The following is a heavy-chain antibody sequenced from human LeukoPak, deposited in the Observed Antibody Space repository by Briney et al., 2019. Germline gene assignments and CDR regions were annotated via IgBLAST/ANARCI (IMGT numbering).Heavy chain of an antibody. CDR3: AREALTVTRVGHDAFDI. V-gene: IGHV1-2*02. CDR2: INPNSGGT. J-gene: IGHJ3*02. Sequence: ASVRVSCKASGYTFSGYIMHWVRQAPGQGLEWMGWINPNSGGTNYAQKFQGRVTMTRDTSISTAYIELSRLRSDDTAVYYCAREALTVTRVGHDAFDIWGQGTMVTVSS. D-gene: IGHD4-17*01. CDR1: GYTFSGYI.